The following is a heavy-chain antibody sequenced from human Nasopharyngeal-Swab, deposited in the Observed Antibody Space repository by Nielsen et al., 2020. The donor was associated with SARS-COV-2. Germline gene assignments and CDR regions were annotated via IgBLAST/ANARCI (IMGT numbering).Heavy chain of an antibody. V-gene: IGHV4-34*01. CDR3: ARALIDSSGWYGYYYYYGMDV. J-gene: IGHJ6*02. CDR1: GGSFSGYY. D-gene: IGHD6-19*01. Sequence: SETLSLTCAVYGGSFSGYYWSWIRQPPGKGLEWIGEINHSGSTNYNPSLKSRVTILVDTSKNQISLKLSSVTAADTAVYYCARALIDSSGWYGYYYYYGMDVWGQGTTVTVSS. CDR2: INHSGST.